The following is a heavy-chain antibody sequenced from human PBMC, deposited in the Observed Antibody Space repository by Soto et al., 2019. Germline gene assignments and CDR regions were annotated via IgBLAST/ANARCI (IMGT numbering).Heavy chain of an antibody. CDR2: ISSSSSYI. CDR1: GYIFSDYY. D-gene: IGHD3-9*01. V-gene: IGHV3-11*06. J-gene: IGHJ4*02. CDR3: ARDPPHLRYFDWLPFDY. Sequence: PGGSLRLSWATSGYIFSDYYMTWIRQAPGKGLEWVSSISSSSSYIYYADSVKGRFTISRDNAKNSLYLQMNSLRAEDTAVYYCARDPPHLRYFDWLPFDYWGQGTLVTVSS.